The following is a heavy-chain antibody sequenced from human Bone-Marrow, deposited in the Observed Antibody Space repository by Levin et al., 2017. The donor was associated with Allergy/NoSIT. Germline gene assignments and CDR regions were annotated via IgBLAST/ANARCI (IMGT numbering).Heavy chain of an antibody. D-gene: IGHD5-24*01. CDR2: IRNKSYAETT. CDR3: ATGIWLSA. J-gene: IGHJ5*02. V-gene: IGHV3-49*04. CDR1: GFTFGDYA. Sequence: GESLKISCTGSGFTFGDYAMNWVRQAPGKGLEWVGFIRNKSYAETTEYAASVKGRFSIARDDSKNIAYLQMKSLRTEDPAVYYCATGIWLSAWGQGTLVTVSS.